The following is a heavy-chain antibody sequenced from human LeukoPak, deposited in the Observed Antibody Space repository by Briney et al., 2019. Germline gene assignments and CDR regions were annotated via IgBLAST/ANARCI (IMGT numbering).Heavy chain of an antibody. V-gene: IGHV1-46*03. CDR1: GYIFTSYY. J-gene: IGHJ3*02. CDR3: ARGSHLLTGYSAYDI. CDR2: INSSGGST. D-gene: IGHD3-9*01. Sequence: ASVKVSCMASGYIFTSYYMQWVRQPPGQGLEWMGIINSSGGSTSYAQKFQRRVTMTRDASTSTDYMELRSLRSEDTAVYYCARGSHLLTGYSAYDIWGQGTRVTVSS.